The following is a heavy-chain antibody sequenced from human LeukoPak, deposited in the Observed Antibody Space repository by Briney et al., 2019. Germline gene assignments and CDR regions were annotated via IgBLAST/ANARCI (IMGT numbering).Heavy chain of an antibody. V-gene: IGHV4-39*01. Sequence: GSLRLSCAASGFTFSSYAMSWVRQAPGKGLEWLGNIYYSGSTYYNPSLKSRVTISVDTSKNQFSLKLSSVTAADTAVYYCARLTATPGWAWFDPWGQGTLVTVSS. CDR1: GFTFSSYA. J-gene: IGHJ5*02. D-gene: IGHD5-24*01. CDR2: IYYSGST. CDR3: ARLTATPGWAWFDP.